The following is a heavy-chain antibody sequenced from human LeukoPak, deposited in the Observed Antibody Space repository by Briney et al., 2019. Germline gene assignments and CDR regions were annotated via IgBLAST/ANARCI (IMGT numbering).Heavy chain of an antibody. CDR2: IYYSGST. Sequence: PSETLSLTCTVSGGSISSYYWSWIRQPPGKGLEWIGYIYYSGSTNYNPSLKSRVTISVDTSKNQFPLKLSSVTAADTAVYYCARAPRGYSYGNFDYWGQGTLVTVSS. CDR1: GGSISSYY. D-gene: IGHD5-18*01. CDR3: ARAPRGYSYGNFDY. V-gene: IGHV4-59*01. J-gene: IGHJ4*02.